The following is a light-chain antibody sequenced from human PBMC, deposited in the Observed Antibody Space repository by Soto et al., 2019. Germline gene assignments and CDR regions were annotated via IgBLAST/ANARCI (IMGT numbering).Light chain of an antibody. CDR2: RAS. CDR1: QSVGANY. V-gene: IGKV3-20*01. J-gene: IGKJ1*01. CDR3: QQYGSSPGT. Sequence: EIVLTQSPGTLSLSPGDRATLSCRASQSVGANYLAWYQQKPGQAPRLLIYRASYRATGIPDRVSGSGSGTDFTLTISRLEPEDSAVYYCQQYGSSPGTFGQGTKVE.